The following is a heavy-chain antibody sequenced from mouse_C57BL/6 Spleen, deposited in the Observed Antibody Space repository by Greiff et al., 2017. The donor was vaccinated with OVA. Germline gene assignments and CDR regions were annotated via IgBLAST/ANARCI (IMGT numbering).Heavy chain of an antibody. CDR2: IDPSDSYT. V-gene: IGHV1-69*01. CDR3: AREDGYFDV. CDR1: GYTFTSYW. J-gene: IGHJ1*03. Sequence: VQLQQSGAELVMPGASVKLSCKASGYTFTSYWMHWVKQRPGQGLEWIGEIDPSDSYTNYNQKFKGKSTLTVDKSSSTAYMQLSSLTSEDSAVYYCAREDGYFDVWGTGTTVTVSS.